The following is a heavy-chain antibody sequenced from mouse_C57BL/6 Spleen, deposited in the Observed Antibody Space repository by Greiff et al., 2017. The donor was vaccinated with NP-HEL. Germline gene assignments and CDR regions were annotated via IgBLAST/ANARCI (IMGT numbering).Heavy chain of an antibody. Sequence: EVHLVESGGGLVKPGGSLKLSCAASGFTFSSYAMSWVRQTPEKRLEWVATISDGGSYTYYPDNVKGRFTISRDNAKNNLYLQMSHLKSEDTAMYYCARDLPITTVVAPFDYWGQGTTLTVSS. V-gene: IGHV5-4*01. D-gene: IGHD1-1*01. CDR3: ARDLPITTVVAPFDY. CDR2: ISDGGSYT. J-gene: IGHJ2*01. CDR1: GFTFSSYA.